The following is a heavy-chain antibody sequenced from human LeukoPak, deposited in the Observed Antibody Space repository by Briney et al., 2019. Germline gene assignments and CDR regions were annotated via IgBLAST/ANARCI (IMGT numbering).Heavy chain of an antibody. D-gene: IGHD3-9*01. V-gene: IGHV3-30*04. Sequence: GGSLRLSCEASGFTFSTYPMHWVRQAPDKGLEWVAMISYHGSNEYYADSVKGRFTISRDNSKNTLYLQMNNPRVEDTAIYCCARVHDTTGYYHYFDSWGQGTLVTVSS. CDR1: GFTFSTYP. CDR3: ARVHDTTGYYHYFDS. J-gene: IGHJ4*02. CDR2: ISYHGSNE.